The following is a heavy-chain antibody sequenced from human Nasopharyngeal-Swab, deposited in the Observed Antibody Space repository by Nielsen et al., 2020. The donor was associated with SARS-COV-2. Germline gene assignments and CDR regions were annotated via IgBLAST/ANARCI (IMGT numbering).Heavy chain of an antibody. V-gene: IGHV4-59*01. CDR2: IYYSGST. CDR1: GGSISSYY. D-gene: IGHD5-18*01. CDR3: ARTIGASRGYSYGSYYYMDV. J-gene: IGHJ6*03. Sequence: SETLSLTCTVSGGSISSYYWSWIRQPPGKGLEWIGYIYYSGSTNYNPSLKSRVTISVDTSKNQFSLKLSSVTAADTAVYYCARTIGASRGYSYGSYYYMDVWVKGTTVTVSS.